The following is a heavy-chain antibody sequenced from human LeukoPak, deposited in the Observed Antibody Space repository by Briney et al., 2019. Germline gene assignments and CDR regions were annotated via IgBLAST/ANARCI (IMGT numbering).Heavy chain of an antibody. CDR1: GYTITELS. Sequence: ASVKVSCKVSGYTITELSMHWVRQAPGKGLEWMGGFDPEDGETIYAQKFQGRVTMTEDTSTDTAYMELSSLRSEDTAVYYCATDSLSDYGGTPGAFDIWGQGTMVTVSS. CDR3: ATDSLSDYGGTPGAFDI. CDR2: FDPEDGET. J-gene: IGHJ3*02. V-gene: IGHV1-24*01. D-gene: IGHD4-23*01.